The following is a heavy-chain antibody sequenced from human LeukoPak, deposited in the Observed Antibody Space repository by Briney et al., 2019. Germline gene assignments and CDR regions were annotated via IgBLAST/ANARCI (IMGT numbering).Heavy chain of an antibody. CDR3: ARGITMVREGFDY. D-gene: IGHD3-10*01. Sequence: SVKVSCKASGGTFSSYAISWVRQAPGQGLEWMGGIIPIFGTANYAQKFQGRVTITADESTSTVYMELSSLRSEDTAVYYCARGITMVREGFDYWGQGTLVTVSS. J-gene: IGHJ4*02. CDR1: GGTFSSYA. CDR2: IIPIFGTA. V-gene: IGHV1-69*13.